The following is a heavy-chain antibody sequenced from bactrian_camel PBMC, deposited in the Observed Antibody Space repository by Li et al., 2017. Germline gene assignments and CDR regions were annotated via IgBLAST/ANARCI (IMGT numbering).Heavy chain of an antibody. D-gene: IGHD1*01. V-gene: IGHV3S55*01. CDR2: IDSDGDT. CDR3: ATQPAAFNGGECYRFQDLAFNY. CDR1: GATQDIGC. J-gene: IGHJ4*01. Sequence: HVQLVESGGESVQAGGSLRLSCVASGATQDIGCMGWFRQVPGLEREGIAVIDSDGDTAYAESLKGRFTVSRDGAGKILYLQMNSLRPEDTAMYYCATQPAAFNGGECYRFQDLAFNYWGQGTQVTVS.